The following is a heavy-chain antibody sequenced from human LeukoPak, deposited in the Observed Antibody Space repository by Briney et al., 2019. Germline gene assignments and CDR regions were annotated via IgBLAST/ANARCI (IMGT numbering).Heavy chain of an antibody. D-gene: IGHD3-10*01. CDR1: GGSISSYY. CDR2: IYYSGST. V-gene: IGHV4-59*01. J-gene: IGHJ4*02. CDR3: ARGNYYYGSGSYYPDY. Sequence: SETLSLTCTVSGGSISSYYWSWIRQPPGKGLEWIGYIYYSGSTNYKPSLKSRVTISVDTSKNQFSLKLSSVTAADTAVYYCARGNYYYGSGSYYPDYWGQGTLVTASS.